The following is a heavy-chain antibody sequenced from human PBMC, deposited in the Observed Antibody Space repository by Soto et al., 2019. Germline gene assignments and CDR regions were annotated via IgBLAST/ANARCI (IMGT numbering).Heavy chain of an antibody. CDR1: GFTFSSYA. CDR3: AQGRQTGTTSLDY. V-gene: IGHV3-23*01. D-gene: IGHD1-1*01. CDR2: ISRNAKYI. Sequence: EVQLLESGGDLVQPGGSLRLSCAASGFTFSSYAMSWVRQAPGEGLEWVSSISRNAKYIDYADFVKGRFTISRDNSKNTLYLQMNSLRAADTAVYYCAQGRQTGTTSLDYWGQGALVSVSS. J-gene: IGHJ4*02.